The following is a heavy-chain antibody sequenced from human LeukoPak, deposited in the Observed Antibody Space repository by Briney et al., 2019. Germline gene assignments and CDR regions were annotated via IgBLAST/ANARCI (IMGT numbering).Heavy chain of an antibody. Sequence: GGSLRLSCVASGSTFRNYGMHWVRQAPGKGLEWVAVIWYDGSNKYYADSVKGRFTISRDNSMNTLYLQMNSLRAEDTALYYCARDPGDPYYFDYWGQGTLVTVSS. J-gene: IGHJ4*02. V-gene: IGHV3-33*01. CDR2: IWYDGSNK. CDR3: ARDPGDPYYFDY. D-gene: IGHD7-27*01. CDR1: GSTFRNYG.